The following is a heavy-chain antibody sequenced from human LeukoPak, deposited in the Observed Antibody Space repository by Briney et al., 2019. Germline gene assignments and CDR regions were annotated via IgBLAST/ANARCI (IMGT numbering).Heavy chain of an antibody. V-gene: IGHV4-39*01. J-gene: IGHJ4*02. D-gene: IGHD3-10*01. Sequence: SETLSLTCTVSGGPISSSRYFWGWIRQPPGKGLEWIGSINYSGSTYYTPSLKSRVTISVDTSKNQFSLKLSSVTAADTAVFYCARLSPYLGSGSSAFPDDFWGQGTLVTVSS. CDR1: GGPISSSRYF. CDR2: INYSGST. CDR3: ARLSPYLGSGSSAFPDDF.